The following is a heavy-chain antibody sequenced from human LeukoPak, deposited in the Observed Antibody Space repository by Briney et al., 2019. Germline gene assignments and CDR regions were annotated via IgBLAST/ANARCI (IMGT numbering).Heavy chain of an antibody. D-gene: IGHD2-2*01. Sequence: ASVKVSCKASGYTFTGYYMHWVRQAPGQGLEWMGWINPNSGGTNYAQKFQGRVTMTRDTSISTAYMELSRLRSDDTAVYYCARAGGEDIVVVPAANFDYWGQGTLVTVSS. CDR3: ARAGGEDIVVVPAANFDY. V-gene: IGHV1-2*02. CDR2: INPNSGGT. CDR1: GYTFTGYY. J-gene: IGHJ4*02.